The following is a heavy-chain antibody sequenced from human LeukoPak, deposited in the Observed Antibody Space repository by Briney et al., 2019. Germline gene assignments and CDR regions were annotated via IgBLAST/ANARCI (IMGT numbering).Heavy chain of an antibody. D-gene: IGHD3-9*01. J-gene: IGHJ4*02. V-gene: IGHV1-69*13. CDR3: ARDKRTLRYFDWLLYVHFDY. CDR2: IIPIFGTA. Sequence: SVKVSCKASGGTFSSYAISWVRQAPGQGLEWMGGIIPIFGTANYAQKFQGRVTITADESTSTAYMELRSLRSDDTAVYYCARDKRTLRYFDWLLYVHFDYWGQGTLVTVSS. CDR1: GGTFSSYA.